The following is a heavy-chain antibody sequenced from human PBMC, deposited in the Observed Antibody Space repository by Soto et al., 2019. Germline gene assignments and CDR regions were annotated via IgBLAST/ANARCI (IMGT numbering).Heavy chain of an antibody. V-gene: IGHV1-18*01. CDR2: ISALNGNT. D-gene: IGHD3-10*01. Sequence: QVQLVQSGAEVKKPGASVKVSCKASGYTFTHYGISWVRQAPGQGLAWMGWISALNGNTKYVDNFQDRVTMTTDTSTNTSYMEVRSLRSDDTAIYYCARVYGSGSYIAFYFWGQGTMVTVSS. CDR1: GYTFTHYG. J-gene: IGHJ3*01. CDR3: ARVYGSGSYIAFYF.